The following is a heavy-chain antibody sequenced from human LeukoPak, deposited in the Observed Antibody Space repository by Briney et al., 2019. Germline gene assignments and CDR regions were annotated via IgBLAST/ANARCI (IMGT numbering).Heavy chain of an antibody. CDR3: ARGLQYQLLLYYFDY. D-gene: IGHD2-2*01. CDR2: IYYSGST. CDR1: GGSISSGDYY. Sequence: SQTLSLICTVSGGSISSGDYYWSWIRQPPGKGLEWIGYIYYSGSTYYNPSLKSRVTISLDTSKNQFSLKLSSVTAADTAAYYCARGLQYQLLLYYFDYWGQGTLVTVSS. J-gene: IGHJ4*02. V-gene: IGHV4-30-4*01.